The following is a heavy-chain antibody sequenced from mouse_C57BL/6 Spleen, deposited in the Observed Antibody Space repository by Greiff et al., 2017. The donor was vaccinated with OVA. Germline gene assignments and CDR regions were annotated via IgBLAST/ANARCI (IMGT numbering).Heavy chain of an antibody. V-gene: IGHV5-4*01. Sequence: EVQVVESGGGLVKPGGSLKLSCAASGFTFSSYAMSWVRQTPEKRLEWVATISDGGCYTYYPDNVEGRFTISRDNAKNNLYLQMSHLKSEDTAMYYCAREGRYYFDYWGQGTTLTVSS. CDR2: ISDGGCYT. J-gene: IGHJ2*01. D-gene: IGHD1-1*01. CDR3: AREGRYYFDY. CDR1: GFTFSSYA.